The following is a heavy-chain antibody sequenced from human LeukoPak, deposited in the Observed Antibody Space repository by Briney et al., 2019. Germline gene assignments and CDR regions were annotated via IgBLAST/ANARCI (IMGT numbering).Heavy chain of an antibody. CDR1: GASTRSSTYY. V-gene: IGHV4-39*01. CDR3: ARQSRSAIDWYLCDY. D-gene: IGHD3-9*01. Sequence: ASETLSLTCSLSGASTRSSTYYCGWSRQPGGKERDWIRSIYSTGSAYYNPCRVSRVPMSVDTSQDQSSVKARSANATDKGIYYCARQSRSAIDWYLCDYWGQRILVTLS. J-gene: IGHJ4*02. CDR2: IYSTGSA.